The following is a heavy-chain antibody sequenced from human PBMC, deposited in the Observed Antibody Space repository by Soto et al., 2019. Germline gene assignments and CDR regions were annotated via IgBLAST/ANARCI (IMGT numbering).Heavy chain of an antibody. J-gene: IGHJ4*02. CDR2: ISGSGGST. V-gene: IGHV3-23*01. Sequence: GPLRLSCAASVFTFSSYAMSWVRQAPGKGLEWVSAISGSGGSTYYADSVKGRFTISRDNSKNTLYLQMNSLRAEDTDVYYCAKGTTVTTSYYFDYWGQGTLVTVSS. CDR1: VFTFSSYA. CDR3: AKGTTVTTSYYFDY. D-gene: IGHD4-17*01.